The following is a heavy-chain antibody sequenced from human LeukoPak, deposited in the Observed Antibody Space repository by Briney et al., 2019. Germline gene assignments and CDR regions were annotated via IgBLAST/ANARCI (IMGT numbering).Heavy chain of an antibody. CDR1: GGTFSSYA. J-gene: IGHJ4*02. V-gene: IGHV1-69*13. D-gene: IGHD3-22*01. Sequence: SVTVSCKASGGTFSSYAISWVRQAPGQGLEWMGGIIPIFGTANYAQKFQGRVTITADESTSTAYMELSSLRSEDTAVYYCARSDSSGYYYVYWGQGTLVTVSS. CDR3: ARSDSSGYYYVY. CDR2: IIPIFGTA.